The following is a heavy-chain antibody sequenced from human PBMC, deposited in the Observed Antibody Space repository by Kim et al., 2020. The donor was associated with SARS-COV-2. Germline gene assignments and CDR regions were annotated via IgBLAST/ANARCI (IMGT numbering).Heavy chain of an antibody. V-gene: IGHV1-46*01. J-gene: IGHJ3*02. D-gene: IGHD5-18*01. Sequence: QKFQGRVTMTRDTSTSTVYMELSSLRSEDTAVYYCARDHRYSYGPDACDIWGQGTMVTVSS. CDR3: ARDHRYSYGPDACDI.